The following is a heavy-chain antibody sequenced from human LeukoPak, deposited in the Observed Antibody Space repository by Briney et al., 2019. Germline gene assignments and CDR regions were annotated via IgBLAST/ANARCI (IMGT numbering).Heavy chain of an antibody. CDR2: INHSGST. D-gene: IGHD3-10*01. CDR3: ARGGDVLGRYYYYMDV. J-gene: IGHJ6*03. CDR1: GGSVSDYY. V-gene: IGHV4-34*01. Sequence: KTSETLSLTCTVSGGSVSDYYWSWIRQPPGKGLEWIGEINHSGSTNYNPSLKSRVTISVDTSKNQFSLKLSSVTAADTAVYYCARGGDVLGRYYYYMDVWGKGTTVTISS.